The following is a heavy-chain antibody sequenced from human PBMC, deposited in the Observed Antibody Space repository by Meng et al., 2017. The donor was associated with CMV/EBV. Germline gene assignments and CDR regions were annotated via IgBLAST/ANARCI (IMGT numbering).Heavy chain of an antibody. V-gene: IGHV3-30*02. D-gene: IGHD2-2*02. CDR2: IRYDGSNK. CDR1: GFTFSSYG. CDR3: ARYCSSTSCYRFDP. Sequence: GESLKISCAASGFTFSSYGMHWVRQAPGKGLEWVAFIRYDGSNKYYADSVKGRFTISRDNSKNTLYLQMNSLRAEDTAVYYCARYCSSTSCYRFDPWGQGTLVTVSS. J-gene: IGHJ5*02.